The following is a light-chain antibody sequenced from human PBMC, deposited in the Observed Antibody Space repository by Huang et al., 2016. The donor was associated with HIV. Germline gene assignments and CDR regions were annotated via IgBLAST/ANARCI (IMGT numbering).Light chain of an antibody. CDR1: QSVPGNH. V-gene: IGKV3D-20*01. CDR3: QQYGSTPLT. J-gene: IGKJ4*01. CDR2: DAS. Sequence: EIVLTQTPATLSLSPGERVTLSCGASQSVPGNHLAWYQKKPGLAPRLLIYDASNRATDIPDRVSGSGSGTDFTLTISRLEPEDFAVYYCQQYGSTPLTFGGGTKVEI.